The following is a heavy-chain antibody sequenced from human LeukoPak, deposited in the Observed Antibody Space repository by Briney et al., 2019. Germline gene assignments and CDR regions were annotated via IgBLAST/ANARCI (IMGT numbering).Heavy chain of an antibody. CDR3: ARVGSGWYARSYYYMDV. J-gene: IGHJ6*03. CDR1: GFTFSSYV. Sequence: PGGSLRLSCAASGFTFSSYVMGWVRQAPGKGLEWIGEINHSGSTNYNPSLKSRVTISVDTSKNQFSLKLSSVTAADTAVYYCARVGSGWYARSYYYMDVWGKGTTVTVSS. D-gene: IGHD6-19*01. CDR2: INHSGST. V-gene: IGHV4-34*01.